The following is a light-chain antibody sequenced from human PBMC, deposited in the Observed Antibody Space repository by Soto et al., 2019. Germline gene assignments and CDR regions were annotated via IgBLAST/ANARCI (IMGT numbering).Light chain of an antibody. CDR1: SSNIGSNV. J-gene: IGLJ2*01. V-gene: IGLV1-44*01. CDR3: AAWDDSLNGPV. Sequence: QSVLTQPPSASGTPGQRITISCSGSSSNIGSNVVNWYQQLPGTAPKLLSHSNNQRPSGVPDRFSGSKSGTSASLAISGLQSEDEADYYCAAWDDSLNGPVFGGRTKVTVL. CDR2: SNN.